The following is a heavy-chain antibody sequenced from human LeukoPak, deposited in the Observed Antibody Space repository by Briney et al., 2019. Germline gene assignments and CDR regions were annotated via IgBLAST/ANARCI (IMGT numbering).Heavy chain of an antibody. J-gene: IGHJ6*03. CDR3: ARDATTAVGVVYMDV. D-gene: IGHD6-13*01. CDR1: GFTFSEYE. Sequence: PGGSRRLSCVASGFTFSEYELNWVRQLPGKGLEWISHVSTGGGSIHYADSVEGRFTISRDNAKNSVYLQMDSLRAEDTAVYFCARDATTAVGVVYMDVWGRGTTVTISS. CDR2: VSTGGGSI. V-gene: IGHV3-48*03.